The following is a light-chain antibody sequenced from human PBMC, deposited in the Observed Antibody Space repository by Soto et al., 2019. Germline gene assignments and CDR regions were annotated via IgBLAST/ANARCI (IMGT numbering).Light chain of an antibody. CDR2: QAS. J-gene: IGKJ1*01. CDR3: QQYNSNYRLWT. Sequence: DIQMTQSPSTLSASMGDTVTITCRASQSISSWLAWYQHKPGKAPKLLIYQASILHSGVPSRFSGSGSGTDFTLTITGLPPDDFATYYCQQYNSNYRLWTFGQGTKVEIK. V-gene: IGKV1-5*03. CDR1: QSISSW.